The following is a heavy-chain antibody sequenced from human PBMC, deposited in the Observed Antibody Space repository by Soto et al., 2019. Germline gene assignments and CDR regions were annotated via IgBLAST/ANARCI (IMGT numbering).Heavy chain of an antibody. CDR2: IYYSGST. J-gene: IGHJ6*02. V-gene: IGHV4-59*12. Sequence: SDTLSLTCTVSGGSISSYYWSWIRQPPGKGLEWIGYIYYSGSTYYNPSLKSRVTISVDTSKNQFSLKLSSVTAADTAVYYCASGTEVSPSWDVWGQGTTVTVSS. D-gene: IGHD1-26*01. CDR3: ASGTEVSPSWDV. CDR1: GGSISSYY.